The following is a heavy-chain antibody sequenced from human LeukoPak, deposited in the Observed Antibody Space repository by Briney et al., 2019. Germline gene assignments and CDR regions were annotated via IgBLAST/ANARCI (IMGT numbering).Heavy chain of an antibody. CDR2: ISGSGGST. CDR1: RFTFSSYA. D-gene: IGHD3-3*01. J-gene: IGHJ5*02. Sequence: GGSLRLSCAASRFTFSSYAMSWVRQAPGKGLEWVSGISGSGGSTYYADSVKGRFTISRDNSKNTLYLQMNSLRAEDTAVYYCAKDRGFLEWLGQGFDPWGQGTLVTVSS. V-gene: IGHV3-23*01. CDR3: AKDRGFLEWLGQGFDP.